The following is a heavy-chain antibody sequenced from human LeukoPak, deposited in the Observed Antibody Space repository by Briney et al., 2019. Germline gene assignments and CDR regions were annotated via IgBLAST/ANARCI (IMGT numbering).Heavy chain of an antibody. Sequence: GGSLRLSCAASGFTFSSYSMNWVRQAPGKGLEWVSSISSSSSYIYYADSVKGRFTISRDNSKNTLYLQMNSLRAEDTAVYYCAKDRPLIYCSSTSCYIPSWGQGTLVTVSS. CDR1: GFTFSSYS. CDR3: AKDRPLIYCSSTSCYIPS. V-gene: IGHV3-21*04. CDR2: ISSSSSYI. J-gene: IGHJ5*02. D-gene: IGHD2-2*02.